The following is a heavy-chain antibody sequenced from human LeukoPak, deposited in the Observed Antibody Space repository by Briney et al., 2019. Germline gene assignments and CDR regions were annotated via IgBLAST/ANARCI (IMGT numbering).Heavy chain of an antibody. CDR1: GFSVSDHY. V-gene: IGHV3-66*01. J-gene: IGHJ4*02. CDR2: IHTDGAT. D-gene: IGHD2-15*01. Sequence: GGSLRLSCAASGFSVSDHYMNWVRQAPGKGLEWVSVIHTDGATYSSDSVKGRFTISRDNSKNTLYLQMNSLRAEDTAVYYCAKDGRSIWISGNFDYWGQGTLVTVSS. CDR3: AKDGRSIWISGNFDY.